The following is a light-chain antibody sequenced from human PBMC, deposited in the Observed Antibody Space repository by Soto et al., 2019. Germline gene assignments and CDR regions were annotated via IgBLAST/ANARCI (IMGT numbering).Light chain of an antibody. CDR2: DVS. Sequence: QSVLTQPASVSGSPGQSITISCTGTSGDVGGYNYVSWYQQHPGKAPKLMIYDVSNRPSGVSNRFSGSQSGNTASLTISGLQAEDEADYYCSSYTSSSTYVFGTGTKVPVL. CDR1: SGDVGGYNY. V-gene: IGLV2-14*01. CDR3: SSYTSSSTYV. J-gene: IGLJ1*01.